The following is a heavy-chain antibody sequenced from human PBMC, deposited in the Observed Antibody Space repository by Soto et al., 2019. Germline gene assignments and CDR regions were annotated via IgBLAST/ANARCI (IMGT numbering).Heavy chain of an antibody. V-gene: IGHV5-51*01. Sequence: LGESLKISCKGSGYFFAGYWIAWVRQMPGKGLEWMGIIHPDNSNTKYSRSFQGQVTISADKSSSTAYLQRSSLKASDTAIYYCARQGAAVPTVPLIWFDPWGQGTLVTVSS. CDR3: ARQGAAVPTVPLIWFDP. J-gene: IGHJ5*02. CDR1: GYFFAGYW. CDR2: IHPDNSNT. D-gene: IGHD6-13*01.